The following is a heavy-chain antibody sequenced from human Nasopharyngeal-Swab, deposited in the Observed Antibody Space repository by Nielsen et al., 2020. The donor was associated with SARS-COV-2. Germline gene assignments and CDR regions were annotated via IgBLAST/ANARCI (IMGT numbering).Heavy chain of an antibody. CDR1: GFTFSSYS. D-gene: IGHD3-3*01. CDR2: ISSSSSYI. Sequence: GGSLRLSCAASGFTFSSYSMNWVRQAPGKGLEWVSSISSSSSYIYYADSVKGRFTISRDNAKNSLYLQMNSLRAEDTAVYYCARELYYDFWSGYYWPSESWFDPWGQGTLVTVSS. V-gene: IGHV3-21*01. J-gene: IGHJ5*02. CDR3: ARELYYDFWSGYYWPSESWFDP.